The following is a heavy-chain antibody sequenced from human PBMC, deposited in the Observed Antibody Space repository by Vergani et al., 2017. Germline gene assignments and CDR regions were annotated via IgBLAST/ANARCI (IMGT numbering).Heavy chain of an antibody. D-gene: IGHD1-26*01. V-gene: IGHV6-1*01. Sequence: QVQLQQSGPGLVKPSQTLSLTCAISGDSVSSSSVTWNWIRQPPSRGLEWLGRTYYRSKWYNEYAVSVRSRIIINPDTSKNQVSLQLDSVTPEDTAVYYCAGGSWGKFDYWGQGTLVTVSS. J-gene: IGHJ4*02. CDR1: GDSVSSSSVT. CDR2: TYYRSKWYN. CDR3: AGGSWGKFDY.